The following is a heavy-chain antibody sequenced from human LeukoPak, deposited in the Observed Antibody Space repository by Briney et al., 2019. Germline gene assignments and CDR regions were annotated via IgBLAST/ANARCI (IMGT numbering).Heavy chain of an antibody. J-gene: IGHJ4*02. CDR1: GGSISSSNW. CDR3: ARGLRYSSSWARFDY. V-gene: IGHV4-4*02. CDR2: IYHSGST. Sequence: SEALSLTCAVSGGSISSSNWWSWVRQPPGKGLEWIGEIYHSGSTNYNPSLKSRVTISVDKSKNQFSLKLSSVTAADTAVYYCARGLRYSSSWARFDYWGQGTLVTVSS. D-gene: IGHD6-13*01.